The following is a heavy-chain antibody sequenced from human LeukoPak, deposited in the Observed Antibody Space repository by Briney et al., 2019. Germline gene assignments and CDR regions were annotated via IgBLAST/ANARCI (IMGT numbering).Heavy chain of an antibody. CDR2: ISGSGSGT. V-gene: IGHV3-23*01. Sequence: GRSLRLSCTASGFIFNNYALTWVRQAPGKGLEWVSTISGSGSGTFFADSVKGRFTISRDNSNNTLYLQMNSLRAEDTAVYFCARDGVLMNRKFYFDYWGQGTLVTVFS. CDR1: GFIFNNYA. CDR3: ARDGVLMNRKFYFDY. D-gene: IGHD3-3*01. J-gene: IGHJ4*02.